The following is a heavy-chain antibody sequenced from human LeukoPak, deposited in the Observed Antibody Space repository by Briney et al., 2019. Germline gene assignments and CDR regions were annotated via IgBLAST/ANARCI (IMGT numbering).Heavy chain of an antibody. V-gene: IGHV3-48*03. CDR3: ARRGFYDTSGYLYDY. J-gene: IGHJ4*02. Sequence: GGSLRLSCAASGFTLSTYEMNWVRQAPGKGLEWVSYITTSGSTMYYADSVKGRFTISRDNAKSSLYLQMNSLRAEDTAVYYCARRGFYDTSGYLYDYWGQGTLVSASS. D-gene: IGHD3-22*01. CDR2: ITTSGSTM. CDR1: GFTLSTYE.